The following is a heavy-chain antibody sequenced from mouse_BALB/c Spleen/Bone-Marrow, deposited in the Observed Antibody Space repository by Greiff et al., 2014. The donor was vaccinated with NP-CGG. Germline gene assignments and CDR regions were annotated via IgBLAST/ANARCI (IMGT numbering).Heavy chain of an antibody. Sequence: EVMLVESGTVLARPGASVKMSCKASGYSFTSYWMHWVKQRPGQGLEWIGAIYPGNSDTSYNQKFKGKAKLTAVTSATTAYMEPSSLTNEDSAVYFCTRKVYYGNPLDYWGQGTTLTVSS. V-gene: IGHV1-5*01. CDR1: GYSFTSYW. J-gene: IGHJ2*01. CDR3: TRKVYYGNPLDY. D-gene: IGHD2-1*01. CDR2: IYPGNSDT.